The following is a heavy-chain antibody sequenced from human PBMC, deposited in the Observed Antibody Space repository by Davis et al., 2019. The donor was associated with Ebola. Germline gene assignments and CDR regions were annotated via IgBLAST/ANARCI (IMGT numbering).Heavy chain of an antibody. V-gene: IGHV4-61*05. Sequence: MPGGSLRLSCTVAGGSISSSSYYWGWIRQPPRKGLAWIGYSHYSGSTNYNPSLKSRVTISTDTSRSQFSLTLSSVTAADTAVYYCARLVALYDNSGYAYLDSWGQGILVTVSS. CDR2: SHYSGST. CDR3: ARLVALYDNSGYAYLDS. D-gene: IGHD3-22*01. J-gene: IGHJ4*02. CDR1: GGSISSSSYY.